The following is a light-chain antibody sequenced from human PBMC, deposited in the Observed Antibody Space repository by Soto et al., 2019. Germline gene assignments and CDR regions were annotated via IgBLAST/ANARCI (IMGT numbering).Light chain of an antibody. V-gene: IGKV1-5*01. CDR3: QQYNSFWT. Sequence: DIQMTQSPSTLSASVGDRVTITCRASQSISSWLAWYQQKPGKAPRLLIYDASYLERGVPSRFSGSGSGTEFTLTISDLQPADLATYYCQQYNSFWTFGQGTKVDIK. CDR1: QSISSW. CDR2: DAS. J-gene: IGKJ1*01.